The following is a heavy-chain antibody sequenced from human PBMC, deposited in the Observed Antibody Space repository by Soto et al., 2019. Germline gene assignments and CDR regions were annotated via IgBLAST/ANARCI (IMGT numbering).Heavy chain of an antibody. D-gene: IGHD4-17*01. J-gene: IGHJ5*02. CDR3: ARDLADRYGDYSNWFDP. V-gene: IGHV1-69*12. Sequence: QVQLVQSGAEVKKPGSSVKVSCKASGGTFSSYAISWVRQAPGQGLEWMGGIIPIFGTANYAQKFQGRVTITADESTSTAYMELSSLRSKDTAVYYCARDLADRYGDYSNWFDPWGQGTLVTVSS. CDR1: GGTFSSYA. CDR2: IIPIFGTA.